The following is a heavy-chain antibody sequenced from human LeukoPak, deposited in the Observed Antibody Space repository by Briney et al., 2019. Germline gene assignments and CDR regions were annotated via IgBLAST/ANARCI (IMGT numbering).Heavy chain of an antibody. J-gene: IGHJ4*02. CDR2: ISAYNGNT. Sequence: ASVKVSCKASGYTFTTYGFSWVRRAPGQGLEWMGWISAYNGNTHYAQKLQDRVTMTTDTSTTTAYMELRSLRSDDTAVYYCARVIWFGELEVDYWGQGTLVTVSS. V-gene: IGHV1-18*01. CDR3: ARVIWFGELEVDY. D-gene: IGHD3-10*01. CDR1: GYTFTTYG.